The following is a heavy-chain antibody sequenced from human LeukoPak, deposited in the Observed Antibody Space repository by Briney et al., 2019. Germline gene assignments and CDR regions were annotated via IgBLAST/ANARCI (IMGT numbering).Heavy chain of an antibody. Sequence: PGRSLRLSCAASGFTFSSYAMHWVRQAPGKGLEWVAVISYAGSNKYYADSVKGRFTISRDNSKNTLYLQMNSLRAEDTAVYYCARDFLGKNWFDPWGQGTLVTVSS. J-gene: IGHJ5*02. D-gene: IGHD1-26*01. CDR1: GFTFSSYA. V-gene: IGHV3-30*04. CDR2: ISYAGSNK. CDR3: ARDFLGKNWFDP.